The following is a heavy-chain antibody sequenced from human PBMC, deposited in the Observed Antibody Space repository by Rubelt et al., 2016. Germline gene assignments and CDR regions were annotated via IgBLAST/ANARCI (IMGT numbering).Heavy chain of an antibody. CDR3: AVVGATNV. D-gene: IGHD1-26*01. V-gene: IGHV1-46*01. Sequence: QLQLVQSGAEVKKPGASVKVSCKASGYTFTNYYLHWVRQAPGQGLEWMGVINPGGGGTGYAQKFQGRVIITRDTFTSTVYMELSSLRSEDTAVYYCAVVGATNVWGQGTLVTVSS. J-gene: IGHJ4*02. CDR2: INPGGGGT. CDR1: GYTFTNYY.